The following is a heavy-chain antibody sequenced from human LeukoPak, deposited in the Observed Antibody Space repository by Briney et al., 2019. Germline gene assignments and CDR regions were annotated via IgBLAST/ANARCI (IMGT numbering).Heavy chain of an antibody. CDR3: ARGGLYYDGSGYVSY. V-gene: IGHV1-2*02. D-gene: IGHD3-22*01. CDR2: INPNSGGT. CDR1: GYTFTGYY. Sequence: GASVKVSCKASGYTFTGYYMHWVRQAPGQGLEWMGWINPNSGGTNYAQKFQGRVTMTRDTSISTAYMELSRLRSDDTAVYYCARGGLYYDGSGYVSYWGQGTLVTVSS. J-gene: IGHJ4*02.